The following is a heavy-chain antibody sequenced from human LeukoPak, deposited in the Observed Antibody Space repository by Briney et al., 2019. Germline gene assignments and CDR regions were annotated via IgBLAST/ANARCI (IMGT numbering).Heavy chain of an antibody. J-gene: IGHJ4*02. CDR2: IYYSGST. D-gene: IGHD3-22*01. CDR1: GGSISSGGYY. V-gene: IGHV4-31*03. Sequence: SQTLSLTCTVSGGSISSGGYYWSWIRQHPGKGLEWIGYIYYSGSTYYNPSLKSRVTISVDTSKNQFFLKLSSVTAADTAVYYCARDAYYDSSGYYYFDYWGQGTLVTVSS. CDR3: ARDAYYDSSGYYYFDY.